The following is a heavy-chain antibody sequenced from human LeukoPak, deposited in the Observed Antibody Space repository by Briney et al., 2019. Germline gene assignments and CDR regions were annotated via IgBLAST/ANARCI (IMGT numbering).Heavy chain of an antibody. Sequence: HPGGSLRLSCAASGFIFSNYGMHWVRQAPGKGLEGVAVIWYDGSNKYYADSAKGRFTISRDNSKNMLYLEMNSLRAEDTAVYYCARDPSLRVTLDYWGQGTLVTVSS. D-gene: IGHD5/OR15-5a*01. J-gene: IGHJ4*02. V-gene: IGHV3-33*01. CDR3: ARDPSLRVTLDY. CDR1: GFIFSNYG. CDR2: IWYDGSNK.